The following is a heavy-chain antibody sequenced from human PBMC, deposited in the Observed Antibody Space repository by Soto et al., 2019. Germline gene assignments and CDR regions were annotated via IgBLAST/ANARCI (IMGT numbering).Heavy chain of an antibody. CDR2: ISSGSIYF. V-gene: IGHV3-21*01. D-gene: IGHD3-10*01. J-gene: IGHJ4*02. CDR1: GFTFSTYS. CDR3: AREGYGSGGGYFDY. Sequence: GGSLRLSCAASGFTFSTYSMNWVRQAPGKGLEWVSSISSGSIYFYYADSVKGRFTISRDNAKNSLYLQMTSLRAEDTAVYHCAREGYGSGGGYFDYWGRGTLVTVSS.